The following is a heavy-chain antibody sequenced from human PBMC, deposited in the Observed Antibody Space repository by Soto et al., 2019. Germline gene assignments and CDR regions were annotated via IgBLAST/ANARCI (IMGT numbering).Heavy chain of an antibody. CDR2: IIPILGIA. CDR3: ARGGYSTRSYYYDIMDV. J-gene: IGHJ6*02. D-gene: IGHD6-13*01. V-gene: IGHV1-69*02. Sequence: SVKVSCKASGGTFSSYTISWVRQAPGQGLEWMGRIIPILGIANYAQKFQGRVTITADKSTSTAYMELSSLRSEDTAVYYCARGGYSTRSYYYDIMDVRGQGTTVIGSS. CDR1: GGTFSSYT.